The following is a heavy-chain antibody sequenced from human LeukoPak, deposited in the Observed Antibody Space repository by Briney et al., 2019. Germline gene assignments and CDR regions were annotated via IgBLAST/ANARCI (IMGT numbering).Heavy chain of an antibody. J-gene: IGHJ4*02. CDR1: GYTFTGYY. Sequence: ASVKVSCKASGYTFTGYYTHWVRQAPGQGLEWMGWINPNSGGTNYAQKFQGRVTMTRDTSISTAYMELSRLRSDDTAVYYCATEPYYYDSSGYYFDYWGQGTLVTVSS. CDR2: INPNSGGT. V-gene: IGHV1-2*02. CDR3: ATEPYYYDSSGYYFDY. D-gene: IGHD3-22*01.